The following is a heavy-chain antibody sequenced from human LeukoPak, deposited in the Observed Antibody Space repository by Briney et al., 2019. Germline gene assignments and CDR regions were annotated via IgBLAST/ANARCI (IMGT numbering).Heavy chain of an antibody. CDR1: GFTFSDYG. V-gene: IGHV3-30*02. J-gene: IGHJ6*03. D-gene: IGHD3-3*01. CDR3: AESKGLWGTYYGFWTGPVYLDV. CDR2: ISYDGSNK. Sequence: GGSLRLSCTASGFTFSDYGIHWVRQAPGKGLEWVTFISYDGSNKYYVNSLKGRFTISRDNSKVTLYLQMNSLRAEATAVYYCAESKGLWGTYYGFWTGPVYLDVWGKGTTVNVSS.